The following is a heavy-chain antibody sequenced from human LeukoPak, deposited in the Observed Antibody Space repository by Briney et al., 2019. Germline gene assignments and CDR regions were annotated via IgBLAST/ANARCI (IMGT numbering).Heavy chain of an antibody. CDR2: IKQDGSEK. J-gene: IGHJ3*02. Sequence: GGSLRLSCAASGFTFSSYWMSWVRQALGKGLEWVANIKQDGSEKYYVDSVKGRFTISRDNAKNSLYLQMNSLRAEDTAVYYCARDQGFKSPSGAFDIWGQGTMVTVSS. V-gene: IGHV3-7*01. CDR3: ARDQGFKSPSGAFDI. CDR1: GFTFSSYW.